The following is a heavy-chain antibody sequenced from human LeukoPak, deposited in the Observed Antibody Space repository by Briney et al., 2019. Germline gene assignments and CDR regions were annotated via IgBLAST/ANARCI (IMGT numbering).Heavy chain of an antibody. D-gene: IGHD6-13*01. CDR3: ARAQAAAGTDRFDY. V-gene: IGHV3-48*01. CDR1: GFTFSSYA. CDR2: ISSSSSTI. J-gene: IGHJ4*02. Sequence: GGSLRLSCAASGFTFSSYAMSWVRQAPGKGLEWVSYISSSSSTIYYADSVKGRFTISRDNAKNSLYLQMSSLRAEDTAVYYCARAQAAAGTDRFDYWGQGTLVTVSS.